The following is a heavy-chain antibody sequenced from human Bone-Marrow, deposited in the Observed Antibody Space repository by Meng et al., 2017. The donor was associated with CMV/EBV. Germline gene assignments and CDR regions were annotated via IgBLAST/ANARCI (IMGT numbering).Heavy chain of an antibody. CDR3: ASGDYDSSGRDWAY. D-gene: IGHD3-22*01. V-gene: IGHV1-69*05. CDR2: IIPIFGTA. J-gene: IGHJ4*02. Sequence: SVKVSCKASGYTFTGYYMHWVRQAPGQGLEWMGGIIPIFGTANYAQKFQGRVTITTDESTSTAYMELSSLRSEDTAVYYCASGDYDSSGRDWAYWGQGTRVTGSS. CDR1: GYTFTGYY.